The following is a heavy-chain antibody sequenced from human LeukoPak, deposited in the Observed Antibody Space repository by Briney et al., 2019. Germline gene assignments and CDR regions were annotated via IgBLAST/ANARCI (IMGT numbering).Heavy chain of an antibody. V-gene: IGHV4-39*07. Sequence: PSETLSLTCTVSGGSISSSSYYWGWIRQPPGKGLEWIGSIYYSGSTYYNPSLKSRVTISVDTSKNQFSLKLSSVTAADTAVYYCARDLVVVAATGDYFDYWGQGTLVTVSS. J-gene: IGHJ4*02. CDR1: GGSISSSSYY. D-gene: IGHD2-15*01. CDR2: IYYSGST. CDR3: ARDLVVVAATGDYFDY.